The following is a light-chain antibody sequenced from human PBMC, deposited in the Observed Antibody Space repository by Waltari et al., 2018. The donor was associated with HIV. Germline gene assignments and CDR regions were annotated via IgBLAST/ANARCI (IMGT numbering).Light chain of an antibody. CDR3: TSYISGTSPV. Sequence: QSALTQPALVSGSPGHSIPIPCHPNHYYYVSLYPRHPGKAPKVIIYEVTKQPSGLSNRFSGSKSGNTATLTISGLQPEDEADYFCTSYISGTSPVFGRGTRVTVL. CDR1: PNHYYY. CDR2: EVT. V-gene: IGLV2-14*01. J-gene: IGLJ2*01.